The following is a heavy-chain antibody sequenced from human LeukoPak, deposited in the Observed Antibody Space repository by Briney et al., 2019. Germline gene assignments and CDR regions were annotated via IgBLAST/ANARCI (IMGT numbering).Heavy chain of an antibody. Sequence: PSETLSLTCTVPGGSISSYYWSWIRQPPGKGLEWIGYIYYSGSTNYNPSLKSRVTISVDTSKNQFSLKLSSVTAADTAVYYCASALVHLDYGMDVWGQGTTVTVSS. V-gene: IGHV4-59*08. J-gene: IGHJ6*02. CDR1: GGSISSYY. CDR2: IYYSGST. D-gene: IGHD6-13*01. CDR3: ASALVHLDYGMDV.